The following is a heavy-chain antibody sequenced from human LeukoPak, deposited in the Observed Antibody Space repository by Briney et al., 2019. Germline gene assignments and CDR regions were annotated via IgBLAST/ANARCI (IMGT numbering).Heavy chain of an antibody. J-gene: IGHJ5*02. CDR1: GYAFTSYG. CDR2: ISAYNGNT. Sequence: ASVKVSCKASGYAFTSYGISWVRQAPGQGLEWMRWISAYNGNTNYAQKLQGRVTMTTDTSTSTAYMELRSLRSDDTAVYYCARVRIVVVVAATFGDWFDPWGQGTLVTVSS. CDR3: ARVRIVVVVAATFGDWFDP. D-gene: IGHD2-15*01. V-gene: IGHV1-18*01.